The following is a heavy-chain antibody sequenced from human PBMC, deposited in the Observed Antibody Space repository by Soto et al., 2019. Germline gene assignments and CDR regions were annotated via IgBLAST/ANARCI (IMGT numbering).Heavy chain of an antibody. CDR2: IIPILGVA. D-gene: IGHD3-3*01. V-gene: IGHV1-69*02. CDR1: GGTFSSFT. CDR3: AAPPFDFWRGSSNDYFDL. J-gene: IGHJ2*01. Sequence: QVQLVQSGAEVKKPGSSVKVSCKPSGGTFSSFTINWVRQAPGQGLEWMGRIIPILGVANYAQKFQGRVTITADKSTSTAYLDLSRLRSEDTAVYYCAAPPFDFWRGSSNDYFDLWGRGTLVTVSS.